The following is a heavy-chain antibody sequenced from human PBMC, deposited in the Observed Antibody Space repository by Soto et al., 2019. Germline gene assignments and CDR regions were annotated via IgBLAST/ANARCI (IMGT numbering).Heavy chain of an antibody. Sequence: SETLSLTCTVSGGSISSSSYYWGWIRQPPGKGLEWIGSIYHSGSTYYNPSLKSRVTISVDRSKNQFSLKLSSVTAADTAVYYCARGAPVDLDYWGQGTLVTVSS. J-gene: IGHJ4*02. CDR1: GGSISSSSYY. CDR2: IYHSGST. V-gene: IGHV4-39*07. CDR3: ARGAPVDLDY.